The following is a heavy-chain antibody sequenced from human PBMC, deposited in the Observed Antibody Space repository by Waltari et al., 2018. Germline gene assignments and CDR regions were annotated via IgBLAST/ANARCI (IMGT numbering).Heavy chain of an antibody. J-gene: IGHJ4*02. D-gene: IGHD3-22*01. CDR1: GYTFTSYG. V-gene: IGHV1-18*01. CDR3: ARAKTTPYYYDSSGADFDY. CDR2: ISAYNGNT. Sequence: QVQLVQSGAEVKKPGASVKVSCKASGYTFTSYGISWVRQAPGQGLEWMGWISAYNGNTKYAQKLQGRVTMTTDTSTSTAYMELRSLRSDDTAVYYCARAKTTPYYYDSSGADFDYWGQGTLVTVSS.